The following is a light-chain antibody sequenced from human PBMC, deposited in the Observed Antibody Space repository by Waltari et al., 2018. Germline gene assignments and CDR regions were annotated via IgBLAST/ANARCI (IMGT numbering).Light chain of an antibody. CDR2: AVT. CDR1: SSDVGGYDH. J-gene: IGLJ2*01. CDR3: SSYTVTNTHIL. V-gene: IGLV2-14*01. Sequence: QSALTQPASVSGSPGQSITISCTGTSSDVGGYDHLSCYPHHPGKVPKLLVYAVTNRPSVISDRFSGSKSGNTASLTISGLQAEDEADYFCSSYTVTNTHILFGGGTRLTIL.